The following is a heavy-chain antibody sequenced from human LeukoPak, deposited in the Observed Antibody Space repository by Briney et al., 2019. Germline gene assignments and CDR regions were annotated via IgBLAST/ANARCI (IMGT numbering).Heavy chain of an antibody. CDR3: ARGGSGYPFDY. CDR2: MNPNSGNT. D-gene: IGHD5-12*01. J-gene: IGHJ4*02. CDR1: GYTFTGYY. Sequence: ASVKVSCKASGYTFTGYYMHWVRQATGQGLEWMGWMNPNSGNTGYAQKFQGRVTMTRNTSISTAYMELSSLRSEDTAVYYCARGGSGYPFDYWGQGTLVTVSS. V-gene: IGHV1-8*02.